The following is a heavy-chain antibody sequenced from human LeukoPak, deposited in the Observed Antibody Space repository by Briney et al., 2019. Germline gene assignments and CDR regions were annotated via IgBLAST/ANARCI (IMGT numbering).Heavy chain of an antibody. V-gene: IGHV4-4*07. D-gene: IGHD3-9*01. CDR3: ARATFEFDWDAFDI. Sequence: SETLSLTCTVSGGSISSYYWSWIRQPAGKGLEWIGRIYTSGSTNGSTNYNPSLKSRVTMSVDTSKNQFSLKLSSVTAADTAVYYCARATFEFDWDAFDIWGQGTMVTVSS. CDR2: IYTSGST. CDR1: GGSISSYY. J-gene: IGHJ3*02.